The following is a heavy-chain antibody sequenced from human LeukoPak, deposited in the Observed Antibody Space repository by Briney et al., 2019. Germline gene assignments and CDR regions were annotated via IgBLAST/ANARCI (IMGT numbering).Heavy chain of an antibody. J-gene: IGHJ5*02. V-gene: IGHV4-30-2*01. CDR1: GGSISSGDYS. CDR3: ARVGSDWNDVRYNWFDP. CDR2: IFQSGST. D-gene: IGHD1-1*01. Sequence: PSQTLSLTCAVSGGSISSGDYSWSWIRQPPGKGLEWIGYIFQSGSTYYNPSLKSRVTISVDRSKNQSSLKLSSVTAADTAVYYCARVGSDWNDVRYNWFDPWGQGTLVTVSS.